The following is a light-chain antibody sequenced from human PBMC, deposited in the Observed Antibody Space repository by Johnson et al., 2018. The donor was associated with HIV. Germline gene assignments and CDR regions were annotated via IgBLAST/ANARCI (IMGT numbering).Light chain of an antibody. CDR3: GTWDSSLSAGGV. Sequence: VLTQPPSVSAAPGQKVTVSCSGSSSNIGNNYVSWYQQLPGTAPKLLIYENNKRPSGIPDRFSGSKSGTSATLGITGLQTGDEADYYCGTWDSSLSAGGVFGTGTKVTVL. CDR2: ENN. V-gene: IGLV1-51*02. J-gene: IGLJ1*01. CDR1: SSNIGNNY.